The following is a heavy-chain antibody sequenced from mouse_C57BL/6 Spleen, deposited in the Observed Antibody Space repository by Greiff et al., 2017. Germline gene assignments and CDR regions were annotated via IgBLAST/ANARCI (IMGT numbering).Heavy chain of an antibody. CDR2: INPNYGTT. V-gene: IGHV1-39*01. Sequence: VHVKQSGPELVKPGASVKISCKASGYSFTDYNMNWVKQNNGKSLEWIGLINPNYGTTSYNQKFKDKATLTVDQSSSTAYMQLNSLTSEDSAVYYCARSAYEAWFAYWGQGTLVTVSA. D-gene: IGHD2-12*01. CDR3: ARSAYEAWFAY. CDR1: GYSFTDYN. J-gene: IGHJ3*01.